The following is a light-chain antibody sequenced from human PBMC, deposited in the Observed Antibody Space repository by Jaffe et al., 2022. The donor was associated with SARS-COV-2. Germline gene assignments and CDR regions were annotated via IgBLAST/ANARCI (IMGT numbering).Light chain of an antibody. Sequence: QSALTQPRSVSESPGQSVTISCTGTSSDVGDYNYVSWYQQHPGKAPKVMIYDVDKRPSGVPDRFSGSKSGHTASLTISGLQAEDEADYFCCSYAGGYTWVFGGGTKLTVL. V-gene: IGLV2-11*01. CDR3: CSYAGGYTWV. J-gene: IGLJ3*02. CDR2: DVD. CDR1: SSDVGDYNY.